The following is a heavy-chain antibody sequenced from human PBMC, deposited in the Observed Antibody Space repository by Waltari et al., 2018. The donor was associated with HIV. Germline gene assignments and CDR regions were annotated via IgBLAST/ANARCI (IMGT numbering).Heavy chain of an antibody. CDR1: GGSISSYY. D-gene: IGHD2-15*01. V-gene: IGHV4-59*01. CDR2: IYYSGST. Sequence: QVQLQESGPGLVKPSETLSLTCTVPGGSISSYYWSWIRQPPGKGLEWIGYIYYSGSTNYNPSLKSRVTISVDTSKNQFSLKLSSVTAADTAVYYCARGPNCSGGSCYFYYFDYWGQGTLVTVSS. CDR3: ARGPNCSGGSCYFYYFDY. J-gene: IGHJ4*02.